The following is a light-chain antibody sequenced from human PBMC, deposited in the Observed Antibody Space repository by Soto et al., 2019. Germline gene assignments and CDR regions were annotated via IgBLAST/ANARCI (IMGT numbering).Light chain of an antibody. CDR2: GAS. Sequence: EIVLTQSRGTLSCSPGERATLSCRASQSVRSSYLAWYQQRPGQAPRLISYGASSRATGIPDRFSGSGSGTDYTLTISSLEPEDFAVYYCQQRSNWPPITFGQGTRLEIK. CDR1: QSVRSSY. V-gene: IGKV3D-20*02. CDR3: QQRSNWPPIT. J-gene: IGKJ5*01.